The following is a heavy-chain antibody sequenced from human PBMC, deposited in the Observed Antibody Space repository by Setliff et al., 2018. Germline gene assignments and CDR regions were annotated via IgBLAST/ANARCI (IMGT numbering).Heavy chain of an antibody. CDR2: ISPYNGDT. J-gene: IGHJ6*03. CDR1: GGTFRSYG. Sequence: ASVKVSCKASGGTFRSYGISWVRRAPGQGLEWIGWISPYNGDTKYAQKLQDRVTMTIDTSTSTAYVEVRSLRSDDTALYYCARSPPNRGVGQGHHMDVWGKGTSVTVSS. V-gene: IGHV1-18*01. CDR3: ARSPPNRGVGQGHHMDV. D-gene: IGHD1-26*01.